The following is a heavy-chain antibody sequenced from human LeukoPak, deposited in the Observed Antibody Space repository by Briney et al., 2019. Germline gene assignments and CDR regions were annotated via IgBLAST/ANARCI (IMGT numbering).Heavy chain of an antibody. J-gene: IGHJ6*03. D-gene: IGHD5-24*01. V-gene: IGHV4-59*08. CDR2: IYYSGST. Sequence: SETLSLTCTVSGGSISSYYWSWIRQPPGKGLEWIGYIYYSGSTNYNPSLKSRVTISVDTSKNQFSLKLSSVTAADTAVYYCARRGRDGYNPDYYYYMDVWGKGTTVTISS. CDR3: ARRGRDGYNPDYYYYMDV. CDR1: GGSISSYY.